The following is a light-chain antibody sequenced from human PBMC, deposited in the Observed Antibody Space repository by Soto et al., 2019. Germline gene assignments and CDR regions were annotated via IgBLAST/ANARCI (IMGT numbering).Light chain of an antibody. CDR3: QQYGDSLLT. CDR1: QIVTGDY. CDR2: DAS. V-gene: IGKV3-20*01. J-gene: IGKJ1*01. Sequence: EVVLTQSPGTLSLSPGEAATLSCRASQIVTGDYLAWYQQKPGQAPRLLMYDASTRATGIPDRFSGSGSGTDFTLIISRLEPEDFAVYYCQQYGDSLLTFGQGTKVDI.